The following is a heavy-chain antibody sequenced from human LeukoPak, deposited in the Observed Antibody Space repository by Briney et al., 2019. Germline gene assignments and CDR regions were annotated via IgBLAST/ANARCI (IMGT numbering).Heavy chain of an antibody. Sequence: ASVKVSCKASGGTFSSYAISWVRQAPGQGLEWMRGIIPIFGTANYAQKFQGRVTITTDESTSTAYMELSSLRSEDTAVYYCARGFFRITIFGVVMGDAFDIWGQGTMVTVSS. V-gene: IGHV1-69*05. J-gene: IGHJ3*02. D-gene: IGHD3-3*01. CDR1: GGTFSSYA. CDR2: IIPIFGTA. CDR3: ARGFFRITIFGVVMGDAFDI.